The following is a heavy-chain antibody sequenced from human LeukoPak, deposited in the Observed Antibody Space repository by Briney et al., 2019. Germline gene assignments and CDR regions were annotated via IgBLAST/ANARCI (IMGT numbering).Heavy chain of an antibody. V-gene: IGHV1-69*13. J-gene: IGHJ6*03. Sequence: SVKVSCKAFDSTFNSQGFSWVRQAPGQGLEWLGGIIPIFGTANYAQKFQGRVTITADESTSTAYMELSSLRSEDTAVYYCARGRDYDLWSGSNYYYYYMDVWGKGTTVTVSS. CDR2: IIPIFGTA. CDR1: DSTFNSQG. CDR3: ARGRDYDLWSGSNYYYYYMDV. D-gene: IGHD3-3*01.